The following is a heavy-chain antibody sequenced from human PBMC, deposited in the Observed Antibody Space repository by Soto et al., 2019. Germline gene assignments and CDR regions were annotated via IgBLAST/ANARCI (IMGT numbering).Heavy chain of an antibody. V-gene: IGHV1-3*01. CDR1: GYTFTSSA. CDR2: INAGNGNT. CDR3: ARVSDYRNWFDP. J-gene: IGHJ5*02. D-gene: IGHD4-17*01. Sequence: ASVKVSCKASGYTFTSSAMHWVRQAPGQRLEWMGWINAGNGNTKYSQKFQGRVTITRDTSASTAYMELSSLRSEDTAVYYCARVSDYRNWFDPWGQGTLVTVSS.